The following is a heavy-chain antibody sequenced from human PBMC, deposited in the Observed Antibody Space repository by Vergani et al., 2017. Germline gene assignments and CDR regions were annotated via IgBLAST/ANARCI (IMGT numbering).Heavy chain of an antibody. D-gene: IGHD3-10*01. Sequence: QLQLQESGPGLVKPSETLSLTCTVSGGSISSSSYYWGWIRQPPGKGLEWIGSMYYSGSTYYNPSLKSRVTISVDTSKNQFSLKLSSVTAADTAVYYCARSLWFGELVSFDPWGQGTLVTVSS. J-gene: IGHJ5*02. CDR2: MYYSGST. CDR3: ARSLWFGELVSFDP. CDR1: GGSISSSSYY. V-gene: IGHV4-39*01.